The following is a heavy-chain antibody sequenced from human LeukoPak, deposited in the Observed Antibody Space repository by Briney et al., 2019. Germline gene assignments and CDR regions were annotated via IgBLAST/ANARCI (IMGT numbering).Heavy chain of an antibody. CDR1: GGSFRGYY. V-gene: IGHV4-34*01. CDR2: INHSGST. CDR3: ASGAQEFDY. Sequence: SETLSLTCAVYGGSFRGYYWSWIRQPPGKGLEWIGEINHSGSTNYNPSLKSRVTISVDTSKNQFSLKLRSVTAADTAVYYCASGAQEFDYWGQGTLVTVSS. J-gene: IGHJ4*02.